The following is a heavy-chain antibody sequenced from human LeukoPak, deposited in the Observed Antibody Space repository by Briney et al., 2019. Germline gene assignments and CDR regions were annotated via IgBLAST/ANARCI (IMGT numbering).Heavy chain of an antibody. J-gene: IGHJ4*02. CDR1: GFTFSSYW. CDR3: TTDRYTGSPAQFEF. Sequence: GGSLRLSCAASGFTFSSYWMHWVRQAPGKGLVWVGRFKSKTDGGTTDYAAPVKGRFTISRDDSKNTLYLQMNSLKTEDTAVYYCTTDRYTGSPAQFEFWGQGTLVTVSS. D-gene: IGHD1-26*01. V-gene: IGHV3-15*01. CDR2: FKSKTDGGTT.